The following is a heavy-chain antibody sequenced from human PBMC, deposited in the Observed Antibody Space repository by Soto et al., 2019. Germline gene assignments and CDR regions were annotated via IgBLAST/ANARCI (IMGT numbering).Heavy chain of an antibody. D-gene: IGHD6-13*01. CDR3: ARGGVQGAAAVDY. J-gene: IGHJ4*02. V-gene: IGHV4-34*01. CDR1: GGSFSGYY. CDR2: INHSGST. Sequence: QVQLQQWGAGLLKPSETLSLTCAVYGGSFSGYYWSWIRQPPGKGLEWIGEINHSGSTNYNPSLKSRVTISVDTSKNQFSLKLRSVTAADTAVYYCARGGVQGAAAVDYWGQGTLVTVSS.